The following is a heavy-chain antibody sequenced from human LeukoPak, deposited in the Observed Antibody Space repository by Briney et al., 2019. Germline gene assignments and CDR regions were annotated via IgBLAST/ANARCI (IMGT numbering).Heavy chain of an antibody. V-gene: IGHV4-34*01. CDR3: ARRPRITLVRGVITSFKPFDY. CDR2: INHSGST. J-gene: IGHJ4*02. Sequence: PSETLSLTCPVYGGSFSGYYWSWIRQPPGKGLEWIGEINHSGSTNYNPSLKSRVTISVDTSKNQFSLKLSSVTAADTAVYYCARRPRITLVRGVITSFKPFDYWGQETLVTVSS. D-gene: IGHD3-10*01. CDR1: GGSFSGYY.